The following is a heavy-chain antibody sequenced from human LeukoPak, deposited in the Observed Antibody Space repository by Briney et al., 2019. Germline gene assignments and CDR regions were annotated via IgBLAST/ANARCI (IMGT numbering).Heavy chain of an antibody. V-gene: IGHV4-59*08. Sequence: PSETLSLTCTVSGGSISSYYWTWIRQPPGKGLGWIGFIYYSGATKYNPSLESRVTISLDTSNNQFSLRLNSVTAADTAVYYCARRVAVPGSYYFDYWSQGTLVTVSS. CDR1: GGSISSYY. CDR3: ARRVAVPGSYYFDY. D-gene: IGHD2-15*01. J-gene: IGHJ4*02. CDR2: IYYSGAT.